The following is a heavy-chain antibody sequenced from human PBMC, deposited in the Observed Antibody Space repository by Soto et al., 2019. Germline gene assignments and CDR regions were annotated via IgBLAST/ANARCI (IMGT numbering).Heavy chain of an antibody. CDR1: GFTFSNAW. CDR2: IKSKTGGGTT. CDR3: TTDPPDCGGDCSHPFAY. V-gene: IGHV3-15*01. J-gene: IGHJ4*02. D-gene: IGHD2-21*02. Sequence: EVQLVESGGGLVKPGGSLRLSCAASGFTFSNAWMSWVRQAPGKGLEWVGRIKSKTGGGTTAYAAPVKGRFTISRDDSKNMLYLQMNSLKTEDTAVYYCTTDPPDCGGDCSHPFAYWGQGTLVTVSS.